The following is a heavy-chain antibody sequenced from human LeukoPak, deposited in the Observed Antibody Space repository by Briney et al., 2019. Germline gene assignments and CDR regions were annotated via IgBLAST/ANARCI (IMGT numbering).Heavy chain of an antibody. CDR2: IVVGSGNT. J-gene: IGHJ4*02. CDR1: GFTFASSA. Sequence: SVKVSCKASGFTFASSAMQWVRQARGQRLEWIGWIVVGSGNTNYAQKFQGRVTITADKSTSTAYMELSSLRSEDTAVYYCAREVLEELYWGQGTLVTVSS. V-gene: IGHV1-58*02. D-gene: IGHD3-3*01. CDR3: AREVLEELY.